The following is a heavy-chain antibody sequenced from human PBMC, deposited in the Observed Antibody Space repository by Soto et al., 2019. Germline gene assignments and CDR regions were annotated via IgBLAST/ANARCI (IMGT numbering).Heavy chain of an antibody. V-gene: IGHV4-59*08. CDR3: ARRYSSSFDY. J-gene: IGHJ4*02. CDR2: IYYSGTT. CDR1: GGSIRSYY. Sequence: PSETLSLPCTVSGGSIRSYYWSWIRQSPGKGLEWIGYIYYSGTTNYNPSLKSRVTISVDTSKNQFSLKLSSVTAADTAVYYCARRYSSSFDYWGQGTLVTVSS. D-gene: IGHD6-13*01.